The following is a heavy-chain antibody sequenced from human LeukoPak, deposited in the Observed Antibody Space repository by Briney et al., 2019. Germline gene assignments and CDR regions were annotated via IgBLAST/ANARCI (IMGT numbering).Heavy chain of an antibody. D-gene: IGHD6-13*01. CDR2: ISYDGSNK. V-gene: IGHV3-30-3*01. Sequence: QTGRSLRLSCAASGFTFSSYAMHWVRQAPGKGLEWVAVISYDGSNKYYADSVKGRFTISRDNSKNTLYLQMNSLRAEDTAVYYCARAEISSSWGDYYYYSMDVWGQGTTVTVSS. CDR3: ARAEISSSWGDYYYYSMDV. J-gene: IGHJ6*02. CDR1: GFTFSSYA.